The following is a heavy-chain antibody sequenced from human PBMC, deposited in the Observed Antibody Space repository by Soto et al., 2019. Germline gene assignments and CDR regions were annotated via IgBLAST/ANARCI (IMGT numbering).Heavy chain of an antibody. CDR1: GFSFRSYW. Sequence: GGALRLSCVASGFSFRSYWMHWVRQAPGKGLVWVSRVNSDGSGTSYADSVEGRLTISRDNAKNTLYLQMNSLRAEDTAVYYCTRANGPAAIGHFHYGMDVWGQGTTVTVSS. D-gene: IGHD2-2*02. V-gene: IGHV3-74*01. CDR2: VNSDGSGT. J-gene: IGHJ6*02. CDR3: TRANGPAAIGHFHYGMDV.